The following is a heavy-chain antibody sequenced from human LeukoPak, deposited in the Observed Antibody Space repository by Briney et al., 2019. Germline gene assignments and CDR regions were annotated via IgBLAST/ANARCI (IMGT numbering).Heavy chain of an antibody. CDR1: GFTVSSNY. V-gene: IGHV4-34*01. CDR3: ARRGSSSSAGLIGYSSGWTDY. Sequence: PGGSLRLSCAASGFTVSSNYMSWVRQPPGKGLEWIGEINHSGSTNYNPSLKSRVTISVDTSKNQFSLKLTSVTAADTAVYYCARRGSSSSAGLIGYSSGWTDYWGQGTLVTVSS. D-gene: IGHD6-19*01. CDR2: INHSGST. J-gene: IGHJ4*02.